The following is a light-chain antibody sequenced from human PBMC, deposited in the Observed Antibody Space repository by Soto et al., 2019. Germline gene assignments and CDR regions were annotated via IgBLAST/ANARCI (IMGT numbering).Light chain of an antibody. V-gene: IGLV1-40*01. CDR1: SSNIGAGYD. CDR2: GNS. Sequence: QSVLTRPPSVSGAPGQRVTISCTGSSSNIGAGYDVHWYQQLPGTAPKLLIYGNSNRPSGVPDRFSGSKSGTSASLAITGLQAEDEADYYCQSYDSSLSGRVVFGGGTKLTVL. CDR3: QSYDSSLSGRVV. J-gene: IGLJ2*01.